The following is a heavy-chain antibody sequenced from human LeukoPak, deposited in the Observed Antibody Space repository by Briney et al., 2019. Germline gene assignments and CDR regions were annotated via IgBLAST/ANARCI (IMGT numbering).Heavy chain of an antibody. J-gene: IGHJ4*02. V-gene: IGHV4-34*01. D-gene: IGHD6-13*01. CDR3: TRGARGQQLDN. CDR2: INQSGST. Sequence: PSETLSLTCAVYGGSFSGYYWSWIRQPPGKGLEWIGEINQSGSTTYNPSLKSRVTISVDTSKNQFSLKLSSVTAADTAVYYCTRGARGQQLDNWGQGTLVTVSS. CDR1: GGSFSGYY.